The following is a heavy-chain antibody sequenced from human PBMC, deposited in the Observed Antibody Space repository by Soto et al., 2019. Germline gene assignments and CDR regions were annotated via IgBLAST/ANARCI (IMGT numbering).Heavy chain of an antibody. CDR1: GYSFTTYW. Sequence: GASLQISCKVSGYSFTTYWIAWVRQMPGKGLEWMGIIYPGDSDTRYSPSFQGQVTISADKSICTAYLQWSALKASDTAMYYCASGYDYVWGSYRYPDAFDIWGQGTMVTVSS. CDR2: IYPGDSDT. J-gene: IGHJ3*02. D-gene: IGHD3-16*02. CDR3: ASGYDYVWGSYRYPDAFDI. V-gene: IGHV5-51*01.